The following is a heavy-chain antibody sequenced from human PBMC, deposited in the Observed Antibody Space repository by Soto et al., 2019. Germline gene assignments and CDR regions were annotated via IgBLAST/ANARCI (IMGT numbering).Heavy chain of an antibody. CDR1: GFPFDSYG. Sequence: PGGSLRLSCVASGFPFDSYGIHWVRRAPGKGLEWVATIGFAGNNKYYADSVKGRFTISRDNSKNTLYLQMHSLRAEDTAVYYCAKGKDCISTSWYARFDYWGQGTLVTVSS. CDR2: IGFAGNNK. CDR3: AKGKDCISTSWYARFDY. V-gene: IGHV3-30*02. D-gene: IGHD2-2*01. J-gene: IGHJ4*02.